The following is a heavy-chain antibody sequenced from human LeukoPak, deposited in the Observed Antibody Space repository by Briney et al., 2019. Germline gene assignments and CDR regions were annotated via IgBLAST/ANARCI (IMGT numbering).Heavy chain of an antibody. Sequence: GGSLRLSCAASGFTFSSYSMNWVRQAPGKGLEWVSYISSSSSYIYYADSVKGRFTISRDNAKNSLYLQMNSLRAEDTAVYYCARDLSSSSGWYYDYYYYGMDVWGQGTTVTVSS. V-gene: IGHV3-21*01. D-gene: IGHD6-19*01. CDR1: GFTFSSYS. CDR3: ARDLSSSSGWYYDYYYYGMDV. J-gene: IGHJ6*02. CDR2: ISSSSSYI.